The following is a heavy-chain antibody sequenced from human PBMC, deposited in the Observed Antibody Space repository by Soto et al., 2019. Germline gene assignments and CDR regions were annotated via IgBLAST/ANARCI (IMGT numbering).Heavy chain of an antibody. J-gene: IGHJ5*02. CDR3: ATDYYGSGSYYNVANYFDP. D-gene: IGHD3-10*01. CDR2: ISSSSSYI. V-gene: IGHV3-21*01. CDR1: GFTLSSYT. Sequence: EVQLVESGGGLVKPGGSLRLSCAVSGFTLSSYTMNWVRQAPGKGLEWVSSISSSSSYIYYAESVKGRFTISRDNAKNSLYLPMNSLRAEDTAVYYCATDYYGSGSYYNVANYFDPWGQGTLVTVSS.